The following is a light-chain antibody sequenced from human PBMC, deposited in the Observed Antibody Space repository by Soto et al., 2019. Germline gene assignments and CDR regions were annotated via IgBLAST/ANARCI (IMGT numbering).Light chain of an antibody. Sequence: EIVLTQSPGTLSLSPGVRATLSCRASQSVGSTYLAWYQQKPGQAPRLLIYGASTRATGIPDRFSGSGFGTDFTLTITRLEPEDFAVYHCQQYGSLSWTFGQGTKVDI. V-gene: IGKV3-20*01. CDR2: GAS. CDR3: QQYGSLSWT. J-gene: IGKJ1*01. CDR1: QSVGSTY.